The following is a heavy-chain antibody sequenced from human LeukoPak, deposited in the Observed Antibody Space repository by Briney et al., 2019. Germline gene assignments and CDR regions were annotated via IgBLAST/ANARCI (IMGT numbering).Heavy chain of an antibody. D-gene: IGHD2-15*01. CDR2: MNPNSGNT. CDR1: GYTFTSYD. V-gene: IGHV1-8*03. Sequence: GASVKVSCKASGYTFTSYDINWVRQATGQGLEWMGWMNPNSGNTGYAQKFQGRVTITRNTSISTAYMELRSLRSEDTAVYYCATDCSGGSCYSGGLGYWGQGTLVTVSS. J-gene: IGHJ4*02. CDR3: ATDCSGGSCYSGGLGY.